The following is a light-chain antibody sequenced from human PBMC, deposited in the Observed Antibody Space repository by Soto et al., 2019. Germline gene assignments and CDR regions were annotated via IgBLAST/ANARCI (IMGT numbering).Light chain of an antibody. J-gene: IGKJ4*01. CDR3: QQYVTLPLT. CDR2: GAS. Sequence: EIVLTQSPGTLSLSPGERATLSCRASQSVSGSSLAWYQQKPGQAPRLLIYGASSKATGIPDRFSGSGSGTDFPLTISRLEPEDFAVYYCQQYVTLPLTFGGGTKVEIK. V-gene: IGKV3-20*01. CDR1: QSVSGSS.